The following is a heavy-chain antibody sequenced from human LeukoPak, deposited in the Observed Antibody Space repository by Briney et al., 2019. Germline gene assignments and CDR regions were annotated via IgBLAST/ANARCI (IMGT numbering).Heavy chain of an antibody. CDR1: GFTFSSYW. CDR2: IKQDGSEK. Sequence: GGSLRLSCAASGFTFSSYWMSWVRQAPGKGLEWVANIKQDGSEKYYVDSVKGRFTISRDNAKNSLYLQMNSLRAEDTAVYYCARDHIVVVPAAIQYYYYGMDVWGQGTTVTVSS. CDR3: ARDHIVVVPAAIQYYYYGMDV. J-gene: IGHJ6*02. D-gene: IGHD2-2*02. V-gene: IGHV3-7*01.